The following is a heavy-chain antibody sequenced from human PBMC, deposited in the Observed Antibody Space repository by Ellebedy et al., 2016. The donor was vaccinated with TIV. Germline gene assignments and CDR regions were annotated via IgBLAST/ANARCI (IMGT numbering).Heavy chain of an antibody. D-gene: IGHD6-13*01. CDR2: ISGSGESK. CDR3: AKAPYSAGWYSGGDY. V-gene: IGHV3-23*01. J-gene: IGHJ4*02. Sequence: PGGSLRLSCAASGFTFSTYAMSWVRQAPGKGLEWISAISGSGESKYYTDSVKGRFSISRDNAKNTLYLQMNSLRVEDTAIYYCAKAPYSAGWYSGGDYWGQGILVTVSS. CDR1: GFTFSTYA.